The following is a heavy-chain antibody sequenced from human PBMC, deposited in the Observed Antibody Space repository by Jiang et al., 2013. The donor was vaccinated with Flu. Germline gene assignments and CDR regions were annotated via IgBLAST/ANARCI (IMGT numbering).Heavy chain of an antibody. J-gene: IGHJ3*02. V-gene: IGHV6-1*01. CDR1: GDSVSSNSAA. Sequence: QTLSLTCAISGDSVSSNSAAWNWIGQSPSRGLEWLGRTYYRSRWYNDYAVSVKSRIAINPDTSKNQFSLQPNSVTPEDTAVYYCARGGGIVVLTARGAFDIWGQGTMVTVSS. CDR2: TYYRSRWYN. CDR3: ARGGGIVVLTARGAFDI. D-gene: IGHD2-21*02.